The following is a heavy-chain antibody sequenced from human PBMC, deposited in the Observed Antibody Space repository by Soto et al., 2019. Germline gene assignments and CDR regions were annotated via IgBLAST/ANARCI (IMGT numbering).Heavy chain of an antibody. CDR2: IYYSGST. J-gene: IGHJ4*02. V-gene: IGHV4-59*08. D-gene: IGHD3-10*01. Sequence: QVQLQESGPGLVKPSETLSLTCTVSGGSISSYYWSWIRQPPGKGLEWIGYIYYSGSTNYNPSLKRRVTTSVDTSKNQFSLKLTSMTAADTAVYYCARHNYGSGSTYFDYWGQGTLVTVSS. CDR3: ARHNYGSGSTYFDY. CDR1: GGSISSYY.